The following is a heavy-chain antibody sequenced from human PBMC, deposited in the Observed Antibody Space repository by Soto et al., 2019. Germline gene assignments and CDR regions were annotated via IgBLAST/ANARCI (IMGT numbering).Heavy chain of an antibody. Sequence: QVQLVXSGGGLVRPXXXLXLSCAASGFPFSAHYMSWIRQAPGKGLEWISYISSSXRITNYADSVKGRFTXXXXXGKXXXXXXXXXXTXEXTAXYYWXRGRLTYYYYGVDVWGQGTTVXVS. CDR1: GFPFSAHY. CDR2: ISSSXRIT. J-gene: IGHJ6*02. CDR3: XRGRLTYYYYGVDV. D-gene: IGHD3-10*01. V-gene: IGHV3-11*05.